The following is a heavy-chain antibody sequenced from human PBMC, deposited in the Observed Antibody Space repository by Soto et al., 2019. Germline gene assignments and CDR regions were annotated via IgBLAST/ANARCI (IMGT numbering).Heavy chain of an antibody. CDR1: GFTFGDYA. Sequence: GGSLRLSCTASGFTFGDYAMSWFRQAPGKGLEWVGFIRSKAYGGTTEYAASVKGRFTISRDDSKSIAYLQMNSLKTEDTAVYYCTREYRGYYDSSGYRNYYYYGMDVWGQGTTVTVSS. J-gene: IGHJ6*02. CDR2: IRSKAYGGTT. CDR3: TREYRGYYDSSGYRNYYYYGMDV. V-gene: IGHV3-49*03. D-gene: IGHD3-22*01.